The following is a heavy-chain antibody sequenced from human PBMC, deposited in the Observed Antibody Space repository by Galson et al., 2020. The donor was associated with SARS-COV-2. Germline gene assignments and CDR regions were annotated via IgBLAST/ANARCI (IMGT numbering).Heavy chain of an antibody. CDR2: IYYSGSA. J-gene: IGHJ4*02. CDR1: GVSMRSGVHS. CDR3: AREPTIEAPAY. Sequence: SQTLSLTCSVSGVSMRSGVHSWSWIRQPPAKGLEWHGYIYYSGSAYYNQSRQSRLTISVDTSTNQFSLRLRYVSAADTAIYYCAREPTIEAPAYWGQGRLVTVSS. D-gene: IGHD2-15*01. V-gene: IGHV4-30-4*07.